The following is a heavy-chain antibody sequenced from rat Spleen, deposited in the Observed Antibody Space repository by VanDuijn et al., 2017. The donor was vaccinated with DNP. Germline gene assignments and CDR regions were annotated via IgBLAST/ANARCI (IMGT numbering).Heavy chain of an antibody. Sequence: EVQLKESGPGLVQTSQTLSLTCTVSGFSLTDYSVHWVRQPPGKGLEWMGVMWSGGTTAYNSALKSRLSISRDTSKSQVFLGMNSLQTEDTAIYFCTREREPNNNPYYFDYWGQGVMVTVSS. V-gene: IGHV2S63*01. J-gene: IGHJ2*01. CDR3: TREREPNNNPYYFDY. CDR1: GFSLTDYS. CDR2: MWSGGTT. D-gene: IGHD1-10*01.